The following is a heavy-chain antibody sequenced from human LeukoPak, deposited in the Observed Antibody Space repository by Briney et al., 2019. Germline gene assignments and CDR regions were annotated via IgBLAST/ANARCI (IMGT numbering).Heavy chain of an antibody. Sequence: SETLSLTCTVSGTSISGDYWSWIRQPPGKGLEWIGYVYFIGNTNYNPSLKSRVTISMDTSKNQISLTVTSVTAADTAVYYCARHPFSSPFDFWGQGTLVAVSS. CDR1: GTSISGDY. CDR2: VYFIGNT. J-gene: IGHJ4*02. CDR3: ARHPFSSPFDF. D-gene: IGHD2/OR15-2a*01. V-gene: IGHV4-59*08.